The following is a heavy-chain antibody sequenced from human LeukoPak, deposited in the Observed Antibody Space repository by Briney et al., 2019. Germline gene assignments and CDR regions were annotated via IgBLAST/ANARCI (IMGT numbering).Heavy chain of an antibody. CDR1: GFTFSSYA. J-gene: IGHJ3*01. CDR3: AKGRNQYCSSTSCYHDVFDV. V-gene: IGHV3-30-3*01. CDR2: ISYDGSNK. Sequence: PGGSLRLSCAASGFTFSSYAMHWVRQAPGKGLEWVAVISYDGSNKYYADSVKGRITISRDNSKNTLYLQMNSLRAEDTAVYYCAKGRNQYCSSTSCYHDVFDVWGQGTMVTVSS. D-gene: IGHD2-2*01.